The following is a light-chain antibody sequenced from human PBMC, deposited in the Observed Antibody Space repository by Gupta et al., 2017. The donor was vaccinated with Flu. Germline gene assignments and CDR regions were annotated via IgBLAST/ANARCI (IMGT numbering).Light chain of an antibody. Sequence: QSALTQPASVAGSPGQSITISCTGATSDVGSHNLVSWYQQHPGKAPKLLIYEDTKRPAGVYNCFCGSTSYNAAFLTISGLQAEDADDYYCCSYAGGGTLVFGGGTRLTVL. J-gene: IGLJ3*02. CDR3: CSYAGGGTLV. V-gene: IGLV2-23*01. CDR2: EDT. CDR1: TSDVGSHNL.